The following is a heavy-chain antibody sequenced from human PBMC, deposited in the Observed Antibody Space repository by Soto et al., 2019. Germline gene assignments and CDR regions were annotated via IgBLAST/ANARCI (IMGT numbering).Heavy chain of an antibody. J-gene: IGHJ1*01. CDR3: ARVPRGVITDAEYFQH. V-gene: IGHV3-11*01. Sequence: QVQLVESGGGLVKPGGSLRLSCAASGFTFSDYYMSWIRQAPGKGLEWVSYISSSGSTKYYAGSVKGRFTSSRDNAKYSLYLQMNSLRAEDTAVYYCARVPRGVITDAEYFQHWGQGTLVTVSS. D-gene: IGHD3-10*01. CDR2: ISSSGSTK. CDR1: GFTFSDYY.